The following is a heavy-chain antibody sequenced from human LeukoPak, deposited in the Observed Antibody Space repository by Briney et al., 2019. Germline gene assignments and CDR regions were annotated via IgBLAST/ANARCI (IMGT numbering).Heavy chain of an antibody. CDR1: GFTFSSYA. J-gene: IGHJ4*02. CDR2: ISYDGSNK. CDR3: ARARGSLWFGELFDY. D-gene: IGHD3-10*01. V-gene: IGHV3-30*04. Sequence: GRSLRLSCAASGFTFSSYAIHWVRQAPGKGPEWVAVISYDGSNKYYADSVKGRFTISRDNSKNTLYLQMNSLRAEDTAVYYCARARGSLWFGELFDYWGQGTLVTVSS.